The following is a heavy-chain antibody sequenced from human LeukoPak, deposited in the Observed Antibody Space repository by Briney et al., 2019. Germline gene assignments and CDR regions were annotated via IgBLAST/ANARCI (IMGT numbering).Heavy chain of an antibody. V-gene: IGHV4-59*08. Sequence: SETLSLTCTVSGGSINNYYWSWIRQPPGKGLEWIGYIYYSGTTNYNPSLKSRVTISVDTSKNQFSLKLSSVTAADTAVYYCARTYSNYGGSYYYYYMDVWGKGTTVTVSS. CDR3: ARTYSNYGGSYYYYYMDV. CDR1: GGSINNYY. CDR2: IYYSGTT. J-gene: IGHJ6*03. D-gene: IGHD4-11*01.